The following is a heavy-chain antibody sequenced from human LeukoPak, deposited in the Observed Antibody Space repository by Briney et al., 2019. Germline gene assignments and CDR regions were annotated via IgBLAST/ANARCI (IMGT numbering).Heavy chain of an antibody. J-gene: IGHJ3*02. CDR3: ARGGVAAGTRRAFDI. D-gene: IGHD6-13*01. V-gene: IGHV4-38-2*02. CDR2: INHSGST. CDR1: EYSISTDYF. Sequence: SETLSLTCTVSEYSISTDYFWSWIRQSPGKGLEWIGSINHSGSTYYNPSLRSRVTMAVDTSNNQLSLKLTSVTAADTAVYYCARGGVAAGTRRAFDIWGQGTMVTASS.